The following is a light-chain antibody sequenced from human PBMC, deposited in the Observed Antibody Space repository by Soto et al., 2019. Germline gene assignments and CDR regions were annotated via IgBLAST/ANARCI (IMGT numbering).Light chain of an antibody. J-gene: IGKJ2*01. CDR3: QQPPYT. Sequence: DIQMTQSPSSLSASVGDRVTITCRASQTPRTFLNWYQQKPGKAPKLLISATSTLQSGVPSRFSGRDSGADFTLTINSLQPEDFATYYCQQPPYTCGPGTKVEIK. CDR2: ATS. V-gene: IGKV1-39*01. CDR1: QTPRTF.